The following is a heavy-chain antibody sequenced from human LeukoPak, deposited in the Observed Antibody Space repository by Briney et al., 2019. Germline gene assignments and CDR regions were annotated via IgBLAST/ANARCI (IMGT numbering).Heavy chain of an antibody. J-gene: IGHJ4*02. Sequence: SETLSLTCTVSGGSISSSSYCWGWIRQPPGKGLEWIGSIYYSGSTYYNPSLKSRVTISVDTSKNQFSLKLSSVTAADTAVYYCARHFGAARGYYYDSSGYYDYWGQGTLVTVSS. CDR2: IYYSGST. CDR3: ARHFGAARGYYYDSSGYYDY. D-gene: IGHD3-22*01. CDR1: GGSISSSSYC. V-gene: IGHV4-39*01.